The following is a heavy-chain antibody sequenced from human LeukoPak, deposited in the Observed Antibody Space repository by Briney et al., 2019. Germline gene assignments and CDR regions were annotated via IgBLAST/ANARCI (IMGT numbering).Heavy chain of an antibody. V-gene: IGHV1-46*01. J-gene: IGHJ4*02. CDR1: GYTFTSYY. Sequence: ASVKVSCTASGYTFTSYYMHWVRQAPGQGLEWMGIINPSGGSTSYAQKFQGRVTMTRDTSTSTVYMELSSLRSEDTAVYYCARDYYDSSGYYYFDYWGQGTLVTVSS. D-gene: IGHD3-22*01. CDR3: ARDYYDSSGYYYFDY. CDR2: INPSGGST.